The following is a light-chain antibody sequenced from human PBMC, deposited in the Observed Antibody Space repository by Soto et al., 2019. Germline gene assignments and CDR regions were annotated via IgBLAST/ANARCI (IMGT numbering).Light chain of an antibody. CDR1: QSISTY. J-gene: IGKJ1*01. V-gene: IGKV1-39*01. Sequence: DIQMTQSPSSLSASVGDRVTITCRASQSISTYLNWYQQKPGKAPRLLIYAASRLQSGVPSRFSGGGSGTDFTLTISSLQPEDFATYYCQQCFTTPYVAFGQGTKVEIK. CDR3: QQCFTTPYVA. CDR2: AAS.